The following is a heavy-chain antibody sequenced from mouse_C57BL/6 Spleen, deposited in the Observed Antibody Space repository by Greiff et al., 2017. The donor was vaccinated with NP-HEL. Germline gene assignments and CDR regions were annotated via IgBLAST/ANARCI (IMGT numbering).Heavy chain of an antibody. J-gene: IGHJ3*01. CDR2: INPSTGGT. D-gene: IGHD3-2*02. V-gene: IGHV1-42*01. CDR3: ARSSGS. CDR1: GYSFTGYY. Sequence: EVQLQESGPELVKPGASVKISCKASGYSFTGYYMNWVKQSPEKSLEWIGEINPSTGGTTYNQKFKAKATLTVDKSSSTAYMQLKSLTSEDSAVYYCARSSGSWGQGTLVTVSA.